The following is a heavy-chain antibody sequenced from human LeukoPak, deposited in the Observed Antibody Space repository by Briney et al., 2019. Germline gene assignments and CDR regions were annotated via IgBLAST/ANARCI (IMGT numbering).Heavy chain of an antibody. CDR1: GGTFSSYA. CDR3: ARGSSSYYYDSSGYYEPDY. D-gene: IGHD3-22*01. J-gene: IGHJ4*02. V-gene: IGHV1-69*05. Sequence: SVKVSCKASGGTFSSYAISWVRQAPGQGLEWMGRIIPIFGTANYAQKFQGRVTITTDESTSTAYMELSSLRSEDTAMYYCARGSSSYYYDSSGYYEPDYWGQGTLVTVSS. CDR2: IIPIFGTA.